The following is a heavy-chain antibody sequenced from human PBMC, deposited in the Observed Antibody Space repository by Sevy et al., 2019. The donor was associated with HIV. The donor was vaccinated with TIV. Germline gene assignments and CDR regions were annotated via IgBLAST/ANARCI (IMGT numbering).Heavy chain of an antibody. V-gene: IGHV4-39*01. J-gene: IGHJ5*02. CDR2: IYYSGST. CDR3: AVITIFGVVTDNWFDP. CDR1: GGSISSSSYY. Sequence: SETLSLTCTVSGGSISSSSYYWGWIRQPPGKGLEWIGSIYYSGSTYYNPSLKSRVTISADTSKSQVSLKLSSVTAADTAVYYCAVITIFGVVTDNWFDPWGQGTRVTVSS. D-gene: IGHD3-3*01.